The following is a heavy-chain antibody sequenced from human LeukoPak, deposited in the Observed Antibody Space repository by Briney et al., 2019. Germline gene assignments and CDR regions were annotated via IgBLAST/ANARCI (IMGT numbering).Heavy chain of an antibody. Sequence: GASVKVSCKASGYTFTSYDINWVRQATGQGLEWMGWMNPNSGNTGYAQKFQGRVTMTRDTSISTAYMELSRLRSDDTAVYYCASVVVVAANDAFDIWGQGTMVTVSS. CDR3: ASVVVVAANDAFDI. J-gene: IGHJ3*02. CDR1: GYTFTSYD. D-gene: IGHD2-15*01. V-gene: IGHV1-8*01. CDR2: MNPNSGNT.